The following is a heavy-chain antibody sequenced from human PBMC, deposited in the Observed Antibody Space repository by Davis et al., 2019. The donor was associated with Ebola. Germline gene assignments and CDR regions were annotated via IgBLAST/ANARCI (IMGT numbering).Heavy chain of an antibody. Sequence: PGGSLRLSCAASGFTFSGHWMHWVRQAPGKGLVWVSHIKSDGSSATYADSVKGRFTISRDNAKNTLYLQMNSLRAEDTAVYYCARPRGYFGSGILGYWGQGTLVTVSS. CDR3: ARPRGYFGSGILGY. V-gene: IGHV3-74*01. D-gene: IGHD3-10*01. CDR1: GFTFSGHW. CDR2: IKSDGSSA. J-gene: IGHJ4*02.